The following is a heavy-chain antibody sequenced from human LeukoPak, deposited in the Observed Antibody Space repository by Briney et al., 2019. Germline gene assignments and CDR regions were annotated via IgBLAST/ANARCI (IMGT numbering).Heavy chain of an antibody. CDR3: ARVVINAFDI. V-gene: IGHV5-51*01. J-gene: IGHJ3*02. Sequence: GESLKISCKGSGYTFSSSWIAWVRQMPGKGLEWMGIIYPGDSDTRYSPSFQGQVTISSDRSISTAYLQWSSLKASDTAMYYCARVVINAFDIWGQGTMVTVSS. D-gene: IGHD3-22*01. CDR1: GYTFSSSW. CDR2: IYPGDSDT.